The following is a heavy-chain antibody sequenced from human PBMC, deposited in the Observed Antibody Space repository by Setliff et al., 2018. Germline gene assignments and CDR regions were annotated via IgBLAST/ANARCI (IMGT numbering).Heavy chain of an antibody. J-gene: IGHJ4*02. CDR2: ISGRGGST. D-gene: IGHD3-22*01. CDR3: ANNYYDTTMGYYFDY. Sequence: PGGSLRLSCTASGFTFRSYWMSWVRQAPGKGLEWVSTISGRGGSTYYADSVKGRFTISRDNSKNTLYLQMSSLRAEDTAIYYCANNYYDTTMGYYFDYWGQGTQVTVSS. CDR1: GFTFRSYW. V-gene: IGHV3-23*01.